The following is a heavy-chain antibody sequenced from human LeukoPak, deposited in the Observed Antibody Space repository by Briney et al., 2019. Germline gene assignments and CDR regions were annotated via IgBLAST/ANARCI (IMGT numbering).Heavy chain of an antibody. D-gene: IGHD3-3*01. CDR3: ASTLGSDFWSGYPYGMDV. J-gene: IGHJ6*02. CDR1: GGSFSGYY. Sequence: SETLSLTCAVYGGSFSGYYWSWIRQPPGKGLEWIGEINHSGSTNYNPSLKSRVTISVDTSKNQSSLKLSSVTAADTAVYYCASTLGSDFWSGYPYGMDVWGQGNTVTVSS. V-gene: IGHV4-34*01. CDR2: INHSGST.